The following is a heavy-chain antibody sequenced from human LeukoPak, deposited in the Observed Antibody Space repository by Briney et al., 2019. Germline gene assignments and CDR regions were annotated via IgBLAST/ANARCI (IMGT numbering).Heavy chain of an antibody. CDR2: ISGSGGST. V-gene: IGHV3-23*01. J-gene: IGHJ5*02. CDR3: AKGPDSSGLNWFDP. CDR1: GFTFSSYA. Sequence: QSGGPLRLSCAASGFTFSSYAMSWVRQAPGKGLEWVSAISGSGGSTYYADSVKGRFTISRDNSKNTLYLQMNSLRAEDTAVYYCAKGPDSSGLNWFDPWGQGTLVTVSS. D-gene: IGHD6-19*01.